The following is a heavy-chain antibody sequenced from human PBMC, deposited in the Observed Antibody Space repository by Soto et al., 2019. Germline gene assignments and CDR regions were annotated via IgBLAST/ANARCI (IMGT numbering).Heavy chain of an antibody. CDR3: AKEPTIAVAVPDAFDI. CDR2: ISGNGADT. Sequence: GGSLRLSCAASGFTFSSYAMSWVRQAPGKGLEWVSAISGNGADTSYADSVRGRFTISRDNSKDTLFLQMNSLRAEDTAVYYCAKEPTIAVAVPDAFDIWGQGTMVTVSS. V-gene: IGHV3-23*01. J-gene: IGHJ3*02. CDR1: GFTFSSYA. D-gene: IGHD6-19*01.